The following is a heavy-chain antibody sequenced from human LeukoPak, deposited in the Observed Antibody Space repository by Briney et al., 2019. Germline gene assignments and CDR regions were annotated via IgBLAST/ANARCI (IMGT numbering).Heavy chain of an antibody. D-gene: IGHD3-10*02. J-gene: IGHJ6*04. CDR2: VGGSGVKT. Sequence: GGSLRLSCAASGFTFSNYAIHWVRQAPGKGLEWVSIVGGSGVKTYYADSVKGRFTISRDNSKNTVYLQMNSLRAEDTAVYYCAEHGITMIGGVWGKGTTVTISS. CDR1: GFTFSNYA. CDR3: AEHGITMIGGV. V-gene: IGHV3-23*01.